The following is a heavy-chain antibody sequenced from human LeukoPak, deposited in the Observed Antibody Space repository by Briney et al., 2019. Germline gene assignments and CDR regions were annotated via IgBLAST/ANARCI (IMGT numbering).Heavy chain of an antibody. V-gene: IGHV4-59*12. Sequence: SETLSLTCTVSGGSISSYYWSWIRQPPGKGLEWIGCIYYSGSTNYNPSLKSRVTISVDTSKNQFSLKLSSVTAADTAVYYCARKPIVNSAWYYFDYWGQGTLVTVSS. J-gene: IGHJ4*02. CDR1: GGSISSYY. D-gene: IGHD3-22*01. CDR3: ARKPIVNSAWYYFDY. CDR2: IYYSGST.